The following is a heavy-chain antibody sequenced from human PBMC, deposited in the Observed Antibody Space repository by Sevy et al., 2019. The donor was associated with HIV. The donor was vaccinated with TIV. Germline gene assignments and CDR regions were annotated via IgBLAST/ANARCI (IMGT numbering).Heavy chain of an antibody. D-gene: IGHD1-26*01. Sequence: ASVKVSCKASGYTFTSYYMHWVRQAPGQGLEWMGIINPSGGSTSYAQKFQGRVTMTRDTSTSTVYMELSSLRSEDTAVYYCASYSGSYLPSWGMDVWGQGTTVTVSS. V-gene: IGHV1-46*01. CDR3: ASYSGSYLPSWGMDV. J-gene: IGHJ6*02. CDR2: INPSGGST. CDR1: GYTFTSYY.